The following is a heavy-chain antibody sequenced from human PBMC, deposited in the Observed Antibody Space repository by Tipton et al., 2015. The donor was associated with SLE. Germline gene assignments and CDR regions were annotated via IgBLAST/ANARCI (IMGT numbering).Heavy chain of an antibody. D-gene: IGHD7-27*01. Sequence: TLSLTCTVSGGSISSSSYYWGWIRQPPGKGLEWIGEINHSGSTNYNPSLKSRVTISVDTPKNQFSLKLSSVTAADTAAYYCARGGGLWGTLDYWGQGTLVTVSS. J-gene: IGHJ4*02. CDR1: GGSISSSSYY. CDR2: INHSGST. V-gene: IGHV4-39*07. CDR3: ARGGGLWGTLDY.